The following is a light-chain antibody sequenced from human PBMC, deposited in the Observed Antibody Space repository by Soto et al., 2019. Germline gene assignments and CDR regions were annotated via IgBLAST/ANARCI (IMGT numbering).Light chain of an antibody. CDR3: RQGNTWPWT. CDR2: GAS. V-gene: IGKV3D-20*02. Sequence: ESAWTQSPDPKCFSPGKRANLSGSASQSVTKNNLNWYQQKPGQAPRLLIYGASIRATGIPDRFSGSGSETDFTLTISSLEPEDFAFYYCRQGNTWPWTFGQGTKVDIK. CDR1: QSVTKNN. J-gene: IGKJ1*01.